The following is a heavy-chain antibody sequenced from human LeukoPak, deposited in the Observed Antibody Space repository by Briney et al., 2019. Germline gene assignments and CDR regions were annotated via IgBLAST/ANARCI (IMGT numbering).Heavy chain of an antibody. V-gene: IGHV3-13*01. D-gene: IGHD6-19*01. CDR3: ARGLSSGWSNWFDP. CDR2: IGTAGDT. CDR1: GFTFSSYD. Sequence: GGSLRLSCAASGFTFSSYDMHWVRQATGKGLEWVSAIGTAGDTYYPGSVKGRFTISRENAKNSLYLQMNSLRAGDTAVYYCARGLSSGWSNWFDPWGQGTLVTVSS. J-gene: IGHJ5*02.